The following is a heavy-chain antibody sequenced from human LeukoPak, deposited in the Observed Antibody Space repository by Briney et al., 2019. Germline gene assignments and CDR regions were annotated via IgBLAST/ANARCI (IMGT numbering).Heavy chain of an antibody. Sequence: SVKVSCKASGYTFTSYGTSWVRQAPGQGLEWMGGIIPIFGTANYAQKFQGRVTITADESTSTAYMELSSLRSEDTAVYYCAREGYCSSTSCFYWGQGTLVTVSS. V-gene: IGHV1-69*13. CDR2: IIPIFGTA. D-gene: IGHD2-2*01. CDR3: AREGYCSSTSCFY. J-gene: IGHJ4*02. CDR1: GYTFTSYG.